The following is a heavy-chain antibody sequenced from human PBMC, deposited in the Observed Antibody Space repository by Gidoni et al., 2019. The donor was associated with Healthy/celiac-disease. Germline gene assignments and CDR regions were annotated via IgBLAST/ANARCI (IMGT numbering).Heavy chain of an antibody. Sequence: QVQLQESGPGLVKPSQTLSLTCTVSGGSISSGSYYWSWLRQPAGKGLEWIGRIYTSGSTNYNPSLKSRVTISVDTSKNQFSLKLSSVTAADTAVYYCAREKPAEYSSPYFDYWGQGTLVTVSS. CDR3: AREKPAEYSSPYFDY. V-gene: IGHV4-61*02. D-gene: IGHD6-6*01. J-gene: IGHJ4*02. CDR1: GGSISSGSYY. CDR2: IYTSGST.